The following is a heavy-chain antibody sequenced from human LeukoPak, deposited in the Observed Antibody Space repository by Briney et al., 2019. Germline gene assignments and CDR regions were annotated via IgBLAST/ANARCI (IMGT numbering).Heavy chain of an antibody. D-gene: IGHD6-6*01. Sequence: ASVKVSCKASGYTFTSYDINWVRQDTGQGLEWMGWMNPNSGNTGYAQKFQGRVTITRNNPISTAYMELSSLRSEDTAVYYCARGLGGSSSSFWFDPWGQGTLVTVSS. V-gene: IGHV1-8*03. CDR1: GYTFTSYD. CDR2: MNPNSGNT. CDR3: ARGLGGSSSSFWFDP. J-gene: IGHJ5*02.